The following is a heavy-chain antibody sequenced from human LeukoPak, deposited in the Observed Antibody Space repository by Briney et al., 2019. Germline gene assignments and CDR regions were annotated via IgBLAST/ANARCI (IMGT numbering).Heavy chain of an antibody. D-gene: IGHD4-17*01. V-gene: IGHV4-30-4*01. CDR3: ARQTTVISFDY. CDR1: GGSLSSGDYY. J-gene: IGHJ4*02. CDR2: IFYSGSM. Sequence: SQTLSLTCTVSGGSLSSGDYYWTWIRHPPGKGLEWMVYIFYSGSMYYNPSLKSRLTISVDTSKNQFSLKLRSVTAADTAVYYCARQTTVISFDYWGQGALVTVSS.